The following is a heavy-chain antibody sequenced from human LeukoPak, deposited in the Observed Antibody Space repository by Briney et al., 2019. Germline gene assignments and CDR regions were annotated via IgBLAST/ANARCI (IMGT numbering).Heavy chain of an antibody. Sequence: GGSLRLSYAASGFTFSNAWMSWVRQAPGKGLEWVGRIKSKTDGGTTDYAAPVKGRFTISRDDSKNTLYLQMNSLKTEDTAVYYCTTDVFYYYYYGMDVWGQGTTVTVSS. V-gene: IGHV3-15*01. CDR1: GFTFSNAW. D-gene: IGHD3-10*01. J-gene: IGHJ6*02. CDR3: TTDVFYYYYYGMDV. CDR2: IKSKTDGGTT.